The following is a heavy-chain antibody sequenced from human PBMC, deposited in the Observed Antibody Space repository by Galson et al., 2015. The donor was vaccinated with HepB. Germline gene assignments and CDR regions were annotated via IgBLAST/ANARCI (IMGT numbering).Heavy chain of an antibody. V-gene: IGHV3-53*01. Sequence: SLRLSCAASGFTVSSNYMTWVRQAPGRGLEWVSVIYVGGNTDYADSVRGRFTISRDNSKNTLYLQMNSLRAEDTAVYYCAREGTYYPDDGGYPKYWGQGALVTVSS. CDR3: AREGTYYPDDGGYPKY. CDR1: GFTVSSNY. D-gene: IGHD3-22*01. J-gene: IGHJ4*02. CDR2: IYVGGNT.